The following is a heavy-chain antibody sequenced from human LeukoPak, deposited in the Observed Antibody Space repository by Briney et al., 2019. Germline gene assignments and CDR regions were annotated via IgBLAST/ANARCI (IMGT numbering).Heavy chain of an antibody. Sequence: PGGCLRLSCAASVFTFSSYSMNWVRQAPWKGLEWVSYISSSSSTIYYADSVKGRFTISRDNAKNSLYLQMNSLRAEDTAVYYCARDGITDAFDIWGQGTMVTVSS. D-gene: IGHD1-14*01. J-gene: IGHJ3*02. CDR1: VFTFSSYS. V-gene: IGHV3-48*01. CDR3: ARDGITDAFDI. CDR2: ISSSSSTI.